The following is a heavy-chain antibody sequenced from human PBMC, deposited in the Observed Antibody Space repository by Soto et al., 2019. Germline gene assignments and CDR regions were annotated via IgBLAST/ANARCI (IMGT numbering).Heavy chain of an antibody. D-gene: IGHD6-19*01. CDR1: GFSFNTRGVG. V-gene: IGHV2-5*02. CDR3: AHPVPGPRSFAF. CDR2: TYWDDDR. J-gene: IGHJ1*01. Sequence: QITLKESGPTLVKPTQPLALNCTFSGFSFNTRGVGVAWIRQPPGKALEWLAVTYWDDDRRYRPSLTDRLTIIKDISTNRVVLTMTYMAGVETGTYYCAHPVPGPRSFAFWGEGALVTVSS.